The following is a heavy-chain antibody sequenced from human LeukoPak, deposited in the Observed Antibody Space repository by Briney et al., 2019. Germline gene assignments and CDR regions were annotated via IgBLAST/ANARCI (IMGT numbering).Heavy chain of an antibody. CDR2: ISWNSGSI. D-gene: IGHD3-10*01. Sequence: GGSLRLSCAASGFTFDDYAMHWVRQAPGKGLEWVSGISWNSGSIGYADSVKGRFTISRDNAKNSLYLQMNSLRAEDTALYYCARGPAESWSYLSLDYWGQGTLVTVSS. J-gene: IGHJ4*02. V-gene: IGHV3-9*01. CDR3: ARGPAESWSYLSLDY. CDR1: GFTFDDYA.